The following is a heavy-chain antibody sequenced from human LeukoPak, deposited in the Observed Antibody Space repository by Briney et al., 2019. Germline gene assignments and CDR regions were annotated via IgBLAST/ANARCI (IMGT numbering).Heavy chain of an antibody. V-gene: IGHV3-48*03. D-gene: IGHD3-10*01. CDR2: ISSSGSTI. CDR3: ARSYYGSGSYNYFDY. CDR1: GFTFSSYE. Sequence: GGSLRLSCAASGFTFSSYEMNWVRQAPGKGLEWVSYISSSGSTIYYADSVKGRFTISRDNAKNSLYLQMNSLRAEDTAVYYCARSYYGSGSYNYFDYWGQGTLVTVSS. J-gene: IGHJ4*02.